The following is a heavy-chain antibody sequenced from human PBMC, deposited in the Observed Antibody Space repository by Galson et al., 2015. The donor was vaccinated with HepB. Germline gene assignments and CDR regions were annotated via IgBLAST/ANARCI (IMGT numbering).Heavy chain of an antibody. Sequence: SLRLSCAVSGFTFDDHAMHWVRQAPGMGLEWVSGISWNSGNIGYADSVKGRFTISRDNSKNSLYLQMNSLRPEDTALYYCAKGWADTNYYYMDVWGKGTTVTVSS. CDR3: AKGWADTNYYYMDV. J-gene: IGHJ6*03. D-gene: IGHD3-16*01. CDR2: ISWNSGNI. V-gene: IGHV3-9*01. CDR1: GFTFDDHA.